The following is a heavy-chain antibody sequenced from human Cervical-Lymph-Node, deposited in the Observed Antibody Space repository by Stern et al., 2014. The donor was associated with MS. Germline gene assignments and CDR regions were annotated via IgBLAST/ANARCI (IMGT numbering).Heavy chain of an antibody. J-gene: IGHJ4*02. D-gene: IGHD3-10*01. V-gene: IGHV3-33*01. CDR1: GFTFSSYG. CDR2: IWYDGSNK. Sequence: VQLVESGGGVVQPGRSLRLSCAASGFTFSSYGMHWVRQATGKGLEWVAVIWYDGSNKYYADSVKGRFTISRDNSKNTLYLQMNSLRAEDTAVYYCARGIGEWWGQGTLVTVSS. CDR3: ARGIGEW.